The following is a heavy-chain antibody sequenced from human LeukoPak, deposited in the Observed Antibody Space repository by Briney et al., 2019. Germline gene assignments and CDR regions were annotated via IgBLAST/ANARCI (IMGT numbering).Heavy chain of an antibody. D-gene: IGHD6-13*01. CDR2: INHSGSI. V-gene: IGHV4-34*01. Sequence: SETLSLTCAVYGGSFSGYYWSWIRQPPGKGLEWIGEINHSGSINYNPSLKSRVTISVDTSKNQFSLKLSSVTAADTAVYYCASIRIAAARKAFDIWGQGTMVTVSS. CDR1: GGSFSGYY. CDR3: ASIRIAAARKAFDI. J-gene: IGHJ3*02.